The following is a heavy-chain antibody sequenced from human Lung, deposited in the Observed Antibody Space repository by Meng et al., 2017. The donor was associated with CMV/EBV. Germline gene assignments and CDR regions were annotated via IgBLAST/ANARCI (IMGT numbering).Heavy chain of an antibody. J-gene: IGHJ4*02. CDR2: ISSSSSYI. CDR1: GFTFSSYS. CDR3: ARGSSSSWYEGSYYFDY. V-gene: IGHV3-21*01. Sequence: GESLKISCAASGFTFSSYSMNWVRQAPGKGLEWVSSISSSSSYIYYADSVKGRFTISRDNAKNSLYLQMNSLRAEDTAVYYCARGSSSSWYEGSYYFDYWGQGXLVTVPS. D-gene: IGHD6-13*01.